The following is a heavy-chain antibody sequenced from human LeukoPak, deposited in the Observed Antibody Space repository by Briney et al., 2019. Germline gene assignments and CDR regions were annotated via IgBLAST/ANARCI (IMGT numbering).Heavy chain of an antibody. D-gene: IGHD3-10*01. CDR2: IYHSGST. V-gene: IGHV4-30-2*01. Sequence: SETLSLTCAVSGGSISSGGYSWSWIRQPPGKGLEWIGYIYHSGSTYYNPSLKSRVTISVDRSKNQFSLKLSSVTAADTAVYYCARASPFVSWLGELTPAYYFDYWGQGTLVTVSS. CDR1: GGSISSGGYS. CDR3: ARASPFVSWLGELTPAYYFDY. J-gene: IGHJ4*02.